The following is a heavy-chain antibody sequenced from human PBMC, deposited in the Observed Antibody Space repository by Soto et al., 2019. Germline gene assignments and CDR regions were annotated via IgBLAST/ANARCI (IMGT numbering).Heavy chain of an antibody. CDR2: IWYDGSNK. CDR1: GVTFSSYG. CDR3: ARSPFYSSSWSPDY. D-gene: IGHD6-13*01. Sequence: PGGSLRLSCAASGVTFSSYGMHGVRQAPGKGLEGVAVIWYDGSNKYYADSVKGRFTISRDNSKKTLYLQMKSLRAEDTAVYYCARSPFYSSSWSPDYWGQGTLVTVSS. J-gene: IGHJ4*02. V-gene: IGHV3-33*01.